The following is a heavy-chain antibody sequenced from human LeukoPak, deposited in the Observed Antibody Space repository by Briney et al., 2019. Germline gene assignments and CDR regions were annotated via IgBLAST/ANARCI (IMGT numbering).Heavy chain of an antibody. J-gene: IGHJ6*03. CDR2: INHSGST. CDR3: ARAGTGDYYYYMDV. D-gene: IGHD3-10*01. V-gene: IGHV4-34*01. CDR1: GGSFSGYY. Sequence: PSETLSLTCAVYGGSFSGYYWSWIRQPPGKGLEWIGEINHSGSTNYNPSLKSRVTISVDTSKNQFSLKLSSVTAADTAVYYCARAGTGDYYYYMDVWGQGPLVTVS.